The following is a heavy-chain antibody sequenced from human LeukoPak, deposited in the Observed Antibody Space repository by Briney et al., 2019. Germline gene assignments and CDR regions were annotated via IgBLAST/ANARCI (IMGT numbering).Heavy chain of an antibody. Sequence: GESLQISCQGSGSSFTSYWIGWVRQMPGKGLEWMGIIYPGDSDTRYSPSFQGQVTISADKSISTAYLQWSSLKASDTAMYYCARQIRSSSCFDYWGQGTLVTVSS. CDR2: IYPGDSDT. D-gene: IGHD6-13*01. J-gene: IGHJ4*02. CDR1: GSSFTSYW. V-gene: IGHV5-51*01. CDR3: ARQIRSSSCFDY.